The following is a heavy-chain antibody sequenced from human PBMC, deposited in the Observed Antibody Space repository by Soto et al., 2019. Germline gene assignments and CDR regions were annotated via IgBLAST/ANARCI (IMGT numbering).Heavy chain of an antibody. Sequence: ASVKASCKACGYGFTIYAMHWVRQAPGQRLEWMGWINAGNGNTKYSQKFQGRVTITRDTSASTAYMELSSLRSEDTAVYYCARGGLSVSDAFDIWGQGTMVTVSS. CDR2: INAGNGNT. CDR1: GYGFTIYA. V-gene: IGHV1-3*01. J-gene: IGHJ3*02. CDR3: ARGGLSVSDAFDI.